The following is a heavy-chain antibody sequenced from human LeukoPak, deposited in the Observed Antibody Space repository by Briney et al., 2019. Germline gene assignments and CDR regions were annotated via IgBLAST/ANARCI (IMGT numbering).Heavy chain of an antibody. CDR3: ARRLPGFLVRGVLNGNWFDP. CDR2: TYYRSKWYN. Sequence: SQTLSLTCAISGDSVSSNSAAWNWIRQSPSRGLEWLGRTYYRSKWYNDYAVSVKSRITINPDTSKNQFSLQLNSVTPEDTAVYYCARRLPGFLVRGVLNGNWFDPWGQGILVTVSS. J-gene: IGHJ5*02. CDR1: GDSVSSNSAA. D-gene: IGHD3-10*01. V-gene: IGHV6-1*01.